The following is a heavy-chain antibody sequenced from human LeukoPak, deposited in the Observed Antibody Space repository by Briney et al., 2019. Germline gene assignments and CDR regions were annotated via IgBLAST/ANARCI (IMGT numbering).Heavy chain of an antibody. CDR1: GYTITGYY. V-gene: IGHV1-2*04. CDR2: INPNSGGT. Sequence: ASVKVSCKASGYTITGYYMHWVRQAPGRGLEWMGWINPNSGGTNYAQKFQGWVTMTRDTSISTAYMELSRLRSDDTAVYYCARARMVRGVISSWFDPWGQGTLVTVSS. J-gene: IGHJ5*02. D-gene: IGHD3-10*01. CDR3: ARARMVRGVISSWFDP.